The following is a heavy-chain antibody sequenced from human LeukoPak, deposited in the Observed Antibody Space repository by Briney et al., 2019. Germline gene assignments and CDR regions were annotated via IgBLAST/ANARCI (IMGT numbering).Heavy chain of an antibody. J-gene: IGHJ5*02. CDR1: GYTFTSYG. CDR3: ARLEVATLWNKPKLNWFAP. Sequence: VASVKVSCKASGYTFTSYGISWVRQAPGQGLEWMGWISAYNGNTNYAQKLQGRVTMTTDTSTSTAYMELRSLRSDDTAVYYCARLEVATLWNKPKLNWFAPWGQGTLVTVSS. V-gene: IGHV1-18*01. CDR2: ISAYNGNT. D-gene: IGHD5-24*01.